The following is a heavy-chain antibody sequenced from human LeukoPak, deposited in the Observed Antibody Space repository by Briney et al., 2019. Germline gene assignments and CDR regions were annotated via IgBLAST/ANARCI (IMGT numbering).Heavy chain of an antibody. Sequence: SETLSLTCTVSGGSISSYYWSWIRQPPGKGLEWIGYIYYSGSTNYNPSLKSRVTISVDTSKNQFSLKLSSVTAADTAVYYCARQERVVVVAATQFGFDPWGQGTLVTVSS. CDR3: ARQERVVVVAATQFGFDP. D-gene: IGHD2-15*01. V-gene: IGHV4-59*08. CDR2: IYYSGST. J-gene: IGHJ5*02. CDR1: GGSISSYY.